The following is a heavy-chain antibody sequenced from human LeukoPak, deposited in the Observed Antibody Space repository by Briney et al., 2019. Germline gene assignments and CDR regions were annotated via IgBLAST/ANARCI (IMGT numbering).Heavy chain of an antibody. CDR1: GFTVSSNY. V-gene: IGHV3-53*05. Sequence: PGGSLRLSCAASGFTVSSNYMNWVRQAPGKGLEWVSVIYSGGSTNYADSVKGRFTISRDNSKNTLHLQMNSLRAEDTAVYHCAKSSSENYYYMDVWGKGTTVTVSS. CDR2: IYSGGST. D-gene: IGHD6-6*01. CDR3: AKSSSENYYYMDV. J-gene: IGHJ6*03.